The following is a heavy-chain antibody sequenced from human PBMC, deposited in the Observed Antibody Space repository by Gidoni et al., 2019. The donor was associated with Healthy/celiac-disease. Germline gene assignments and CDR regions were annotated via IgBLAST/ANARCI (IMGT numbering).Heavy chain of an antibody. CDR1: GFHFSSYA. D-gene: IGHD4-17*01. CDR3: VKGEHGDLPSIFDY. Sequence: EVQMVESGGGLVQPGGSLRLSCSASGFHFSSYAMHGVRQAPRKGLEYGSAISSNGGSTYYADSVKGRFTISRDNSKNTLYLQMSSLRAEDTAVYYCVKGEHGDLPSIFDYWGQGTLVTVSS. CDR2: ISSNGGST. V-gene: IGHV3-64D*06. J-gene: IGHJ4*02.